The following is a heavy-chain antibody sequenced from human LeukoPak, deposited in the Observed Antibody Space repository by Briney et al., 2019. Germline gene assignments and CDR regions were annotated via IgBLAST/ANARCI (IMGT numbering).Heavy chain of an antibody. CDR3: ARNRGYSYGTFDY. D-gene: IGHD5-18*01. CDR1: GDSVSSNNGA. CDR2: TYYRSKWYI. V-gene: IGHV6-1*01. J-gene: IGHJ4*02. Sequence: SQTLSLTCVISGDSVSSNNGAWNWIRQSPSRGLEWLGRTYYRSKWYIDYAVSVKSRISIKPDTSKNQFSLQLNSVTPEDTAVYYCARNRGYSYGTFDYWGQGTLVTVSS.